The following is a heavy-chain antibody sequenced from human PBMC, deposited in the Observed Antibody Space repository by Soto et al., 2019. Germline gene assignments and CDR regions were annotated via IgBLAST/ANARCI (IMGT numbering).Heavy chain of an antibody. J-gene: IGHJ6*02. CDR3: ARHPSRRYYDSSGYYYPLVYGMDV. CDR1: GGSISRYY. V-gene: IGHV4-59*08. CDR2: IYYSGST. D-gene: IGHD3-22*01. Sequence: PSEALSVTCTGSGGSISRYYWSWIRHPPGKGLEWIGYIYYSGSTNYNPSLKSRVTISVDTSKNQFSLKLSSVTAADTAVYYCARHPSRRYYDSSGYYYPLVYGMDVWGQGTTVT.